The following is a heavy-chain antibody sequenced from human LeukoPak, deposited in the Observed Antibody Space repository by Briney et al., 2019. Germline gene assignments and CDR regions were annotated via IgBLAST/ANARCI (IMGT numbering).Heavy chain of an antibody. CDR2: XXYHGTNK. D-gene: IGHD4-17*01. V-gene: IGHV3-30*18. J-gene: IGHJ5*02. CDR1: GFTFSSYG. CDR3: GKYSDYGDYLDWFDP. Sequence: PGGSLRLSCAASGFTFSSYGMHWVRQAPGKGLXXXXXXXYHGTNKYYADSVKGRFTISRDNSKNTLYLQMNSLRAEDTAVYYCGKYSDYGDYLDWFDPWGQGTLVTVSS.